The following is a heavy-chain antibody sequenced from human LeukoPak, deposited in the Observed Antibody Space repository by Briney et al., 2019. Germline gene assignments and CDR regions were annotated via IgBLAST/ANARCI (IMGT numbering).Heavy chain of an antibody. D-gene: IGHD6-13*01. J-gene: IGHJ5*02. CDR1: GYSISTGYY. Sequence: PSETLSLTCTVSGYSISTGYYWGWIRQPPGGGLDWFARFYHSGNSYYNPSLKSRVTISIDTSRNHFSLKLSSVTAADTALYYCARILSDSSRDWFDPWGQGALVTVSS. V-gene: IGHV4-38-2*02. CDR3: ARILSDSSRDWFDP. CDR2: FYHSGNS.